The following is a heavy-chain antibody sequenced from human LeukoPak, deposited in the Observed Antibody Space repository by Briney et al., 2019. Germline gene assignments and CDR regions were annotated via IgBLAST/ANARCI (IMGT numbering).Heavy chain of an antibody. CDR1: GYTFTSYY. Sequence: ASVKVSCKASGYTFTSYYMHWVRQAPGQGLEWMGIINPNGGSTSFAQKFQGRVVMTRDTSTSTVYMELTSLRSEDTAVYFCAREGVLQGGYYRYYFDYWGQGTLVTGSS. V-gene: IGHV1-46*01. CDR2: INPNGGST. J-gene: IGHJ4*02. D-gene: IGHD3-3*01. CDR3: AREGVLQGGYYRYYFDY.